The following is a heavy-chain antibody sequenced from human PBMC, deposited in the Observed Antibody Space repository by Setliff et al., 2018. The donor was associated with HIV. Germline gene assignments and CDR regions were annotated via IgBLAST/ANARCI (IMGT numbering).Heavy chain of an antibody. D-gene: IGHD3-10*01. Sequence: GGSLRLSCTASGFSFSTHDMNWVRQAPGKGLEWISYITSDSSVKYHADSVKGRFTISRDNAGRSLYLQMNSLKVEDTAVYYCTAGHYGPNPWGQGTPVTVS. J-gene: IGHJ5*01. CDR3: TAGHYGPNP. V-gene: IGHV3-48*03. CDR2: ITSDSSVK. CDR1: GFSFSTHD.